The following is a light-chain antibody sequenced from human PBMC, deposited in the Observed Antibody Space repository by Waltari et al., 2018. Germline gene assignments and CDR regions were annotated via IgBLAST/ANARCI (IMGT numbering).Light chain of an antibody. CDR3: CSYAGSSTLV. CDR1: SSDVGSDNL. CDR2: EVS. Sequence: QSALTQPASVSGSPGQSITISCTGTSSDVGSDNLVSWYQQHPGKAPKLMIYEVSKRPSGVSNRFSGSKSGNTASLTISGLQAEDEAVYYCCSYAGSSTLVFGGGTKLTVL. J-gene: IGLJ2*01. V-gene: IGLV2-23*02.